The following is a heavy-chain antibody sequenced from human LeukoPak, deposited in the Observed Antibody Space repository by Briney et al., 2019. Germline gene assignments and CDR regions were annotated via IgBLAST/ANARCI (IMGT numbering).Heavy chain of an antibody. V-gene: IGHV3-7*01. CDR3: VRHLTYFDY. CDR2: IKQDGSEK. D-gene: IGHD4/OR15-4a*01. J-gene: IGHJ4*02. CDR1: GFTFSSNW. Sequence: GGSLSLSCAASGFTFSSNWMSWVRQAPGKGLEWVANIKQDGSEKYYVDSVEGRFSISRDNAKNSLYLQMNSLRAEDTAVYYCVRHLTYFDYWGQGTLVTVSS.